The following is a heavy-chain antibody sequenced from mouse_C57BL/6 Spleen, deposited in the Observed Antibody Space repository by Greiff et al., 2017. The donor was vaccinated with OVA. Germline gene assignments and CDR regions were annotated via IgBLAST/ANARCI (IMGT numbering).Heavy chain of an antibody. V-gene: IGHV5-4*01. D-gene: IGHD4-1*01. J-gene: IGHJ4*01. CDR2: ISDGGSYT. CDR1: GFTFSSYA. Sequence: EVKLMESGGGLVKPGGSLKLSCAASGFTFSSYAMSWVRQTPEKRLEWVATISDGGSYTYYPDNVKGRFTISRDNAKNNLYLQMSHLKSEDTAMYYCAREGRHQLGAMDYWGQGTSVTVSS. CDR3: AREGRHQLGAMDY.